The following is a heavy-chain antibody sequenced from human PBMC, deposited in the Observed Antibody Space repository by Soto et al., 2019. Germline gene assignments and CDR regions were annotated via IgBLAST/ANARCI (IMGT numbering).Heavy chain of an antibody. V-gene: IGHV3-21*01. CDR1: GFTFSSYS. J-gene: IGHJ6*02. CDR2: ISSSSSHI. Sequence: EVQLVESGGGLVKPGGSLRLSCAASGFTFSSYSMNWVRQAPGKGLEWVSSISSSSSHIYYADSVKGRFTISRDNAKNSLYLQMNSLRAEDTAVYYCARRPEYYYGMDVWGQGTTVTVSS. CDR3: ARRPEYYYGMDV.